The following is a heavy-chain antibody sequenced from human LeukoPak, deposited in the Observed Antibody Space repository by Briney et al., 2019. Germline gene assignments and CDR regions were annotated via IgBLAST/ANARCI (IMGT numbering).Heavy chain of an antibody. CDR3: ARVVLVTLGGWFDP. V-gene: IGHV4-59*01. CDR1: GGSIRSYY. J-gene: IGHJ5*02. CDR2: IYYSRST. D-gene: IGHD2-21*02. Sequence: SETLSLTCTVSGGSIRSYYWSWIRQPPGKGLEWIGYIYYSRSTNYSPSLKSRVTISIDTSKNQFSLNLNSVTAADTAVYYCARVVLVTLGGWFDPWGQGTLVTVSS.